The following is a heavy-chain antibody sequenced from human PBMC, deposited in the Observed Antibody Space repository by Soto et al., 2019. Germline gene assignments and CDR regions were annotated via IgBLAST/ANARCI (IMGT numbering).Heavy chain of an antibody. CDR1: GYTFIRYG. CDR3: AKNGQPPYYCYGLHV. J-gene: IGHJ6*02. CDR2: ISGYNGDT. D-gene: IGHD2-8*01. Sequence: QGQLVQSGAEVKKPGASVKVSCKASGYTFIRYGISWVRQGPVQVIRWMGWISGYNGDTDYAQKFLGRVTKNINTSMSIAKKKPRSLKSDDTAVYFCAKNGQPPYYCYGLHVWGQGTTVTVSS. V-gene: IGHV1-18*01.